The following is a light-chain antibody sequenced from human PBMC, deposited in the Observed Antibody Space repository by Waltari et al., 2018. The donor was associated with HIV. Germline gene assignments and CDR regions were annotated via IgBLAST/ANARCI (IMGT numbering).Light chain of an antibody. CDR1: NSTIGAGYD. V-gene: IGLV1-40*01. J-gene: IGLJ3*02. Sequence: SVLTQPPSVSGTPGQELSISCSGNNSTIGAGYDVHWYRQSHGTAPKLVLYGATIRPSGVPDRFSGSRSGNSVSLDITGLRAEDEGDYYCQSYDKSLSGLWVFGGGTKLTVL. CDR3: QSYDKSLSGLWV. CDR2: GAT.